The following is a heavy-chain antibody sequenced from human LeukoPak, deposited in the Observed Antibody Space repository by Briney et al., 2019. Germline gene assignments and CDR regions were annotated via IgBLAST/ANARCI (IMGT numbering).Heavy chain of an antibody. CDR3: ARDPRDYCGSGSYDFDY. Sequence: ASVKVSCKASGYTFTNYYMHWVRQAPGQGLEWMGIINPSGGTTSYAQNLQGRVTMTTDTSTSTAYMELRSLRSDDTAVYYCARDPRDYCGSGSYDFDYWGQGTLVTVSS. J-gene: IGHJ4*02. D-gene: IGHD3-10*01. CDR2: INPSGGTT. CDR1: GYTFTNYY. V-gene: IGHV1-46*01.